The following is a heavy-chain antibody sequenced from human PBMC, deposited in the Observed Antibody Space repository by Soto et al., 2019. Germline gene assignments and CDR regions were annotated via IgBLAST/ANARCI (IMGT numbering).Heavy chain of an antibody. CDR2: ISAYNGNT. J-gene: IGHJ6*02. Sequence: GASVEVSCKASGYTFTGYGISWVRQAPGQGLEWMGWISAYNGNTNYAQKLQGRVTMTTDPSTSTAYMELRSLRSDEKAVYYCARDVDTTYYYYGMDVWGQGTTVTVSS. D-gene: IGHD5-18*01. CDR3: ARDVDTTYYYYGMDV. CDR1: GYTFTGYG. V-gene: IGHV1-18*04.